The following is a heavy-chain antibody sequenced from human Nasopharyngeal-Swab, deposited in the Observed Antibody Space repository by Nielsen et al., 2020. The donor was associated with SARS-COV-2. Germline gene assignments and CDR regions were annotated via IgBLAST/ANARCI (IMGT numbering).Heavy chain of an antibody. J-gene: IGHJ5*02. CDR1: GLSYTNYW. CDR2: INQDGSEK. D-gene: IGHD7-27*01. V-gene: IGHV3-7*01. CDR3: ARDSGWFDP. Sequence: GESLKISCAASGLSYTNYWTSWVRQAPGKGLEWVASINQDGSEKYFVDSVKGRFTISRDNAKNSVHLEMNNLRAEDTALYYCARDSGWFDPWGQGTLVTVSS.